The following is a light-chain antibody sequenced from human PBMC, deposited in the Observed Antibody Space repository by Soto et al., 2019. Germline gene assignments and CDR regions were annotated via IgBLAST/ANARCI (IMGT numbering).Light chain of an antibody. V-gene: IGKV3-15*01. CDR3: HQYHNCPFT. CDR1: HSVSSN. Sequence: ILMTQSLSTLSVSQGSRATLSSRASHSVSSNLAWYQQKPGQAPRLLIYGASTRATGIPARFSGSGSGTELTRTISSLQSEDSAVYYSHQYHNCPFTFGGEAKMDLK. J-gene: IGKJ4*01. CDR2: GAS.